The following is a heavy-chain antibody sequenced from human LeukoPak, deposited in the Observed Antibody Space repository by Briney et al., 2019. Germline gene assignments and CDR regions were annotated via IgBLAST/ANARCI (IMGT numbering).Heavy chain of an antibody. CDR1: GFTFSNCW. CDR2: IKQDGSEK. J-gene: IGHJ4*02. CDR3: ARAYADY. Sequence: GGSLRLSCAASGFTFSNCWMSWVRQAPGKGLEWVANIKQDGSEKYYVDFVKGRFTISRDNVKNSLYLQMNSLRAEDTAVYYCARAYADYWGQGTLVTASS. V-gene: IGHV3-7*03.